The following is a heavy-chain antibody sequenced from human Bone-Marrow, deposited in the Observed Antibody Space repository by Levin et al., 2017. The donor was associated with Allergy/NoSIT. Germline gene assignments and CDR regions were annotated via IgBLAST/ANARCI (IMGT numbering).Heavy chain of an antibody. J-gene: IGHJ4*02. CDR2: ISSSGSTI. V-gene: IGHV3-11*01. CDR1: GFTFSDYY. D-gene: IGHD3-9*01. Sequence: KTGGSLRLSCAASGFTFSDYYMSWIRQAPGKGLEWVSYISSSGSTIYYADSVKGRFTISRDNAKNSLYLQMNSLRAEDTAVYYCARVGITIFNELAYFDYWGQGTLVTVSS. CDR3: ARVGITIFNELAYFDY.